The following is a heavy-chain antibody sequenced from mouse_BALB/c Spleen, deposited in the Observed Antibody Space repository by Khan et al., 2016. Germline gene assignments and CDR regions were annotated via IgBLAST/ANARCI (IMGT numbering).Heavy chain of an antibody. CDR2: INPSTGYT. Sequence: QVQLQQSGAELAKPGASVKMSCKASGYTFTSYWMHWVKQRPGQGLEWIGYINPSTGYTEYNQKFKDKATLTADKSSSTAYMQLSSLTSEDSAVYYCANIHYDDRYYALDYWGQGTTVTVSA. CDR1: GYTFTSYW. CDR3: ANIHYDDRYYALDY. V-gene: IGHV1-7*01. D-gene: IGHD1-2*01. J-gene: IGHJ4*01.